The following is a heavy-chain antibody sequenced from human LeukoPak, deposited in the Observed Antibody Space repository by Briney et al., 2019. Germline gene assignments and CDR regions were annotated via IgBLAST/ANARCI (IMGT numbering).Heavy chain of an antibody. D-gene: IGHD2-2*01. CDR3: ARDRVEVVPASHYYYYYMDV. CDR1: GYSISTNYY. CDR2: IFHSGST. Sequence: PSETLSLTCIVSGYSISTNYYWGWIRQPPGKGLEWIGSIFHSGSTYYNPSLKNRVTKSVDTSKNHFSLKLSSVTAADTAVYYCARDRVEVVPASHYYYYYMDVWGKGTTVTVSS. V-gene: IGHV4-38-2*02. J-gene: IGHJ6*03.